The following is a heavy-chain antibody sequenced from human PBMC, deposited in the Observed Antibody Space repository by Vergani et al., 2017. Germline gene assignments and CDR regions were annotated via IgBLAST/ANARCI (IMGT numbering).Heavy chain of an antibody. J-gene: IGHJ5*02. V-gene: IGHV4-59*08. CDR1: GGSFNTYY. Sequence: QVQLEESGPGLVKPSETLSLTCTVSGGSFNTYYWSWIRQSPGKGLEWIGYIYSTGSTNYNPSLNSRVTMSVDTSKNQFSLELSSVTAADTAVYYCTRHWAVVAANNWFDPWGQGTLVTVSS. CDR2: IYSTGST. D-gene: IGHD2-15*01. CDR3: TRHWAVVAANNWFDP.